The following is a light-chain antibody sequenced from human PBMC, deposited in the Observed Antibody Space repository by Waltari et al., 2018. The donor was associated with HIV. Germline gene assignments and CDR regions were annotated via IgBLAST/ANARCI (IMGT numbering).Light chain of an antibody. CDR3: QQYGTSPLT. V-gene: IGKV3-20*01. CDR1: QSVGDSY. J-gene: IGKJ4*01. Sequence: EIVLTQSPGTLSLSPGERATLSCRASQSVGDSYLAWYQQKPGQAPRLLIYGASTRATGIPDRFSGSGSGADFTLTISRLEPGDFAVYYCQQYGTSPLTFGGGTKVEIK. CDR2: GAS.